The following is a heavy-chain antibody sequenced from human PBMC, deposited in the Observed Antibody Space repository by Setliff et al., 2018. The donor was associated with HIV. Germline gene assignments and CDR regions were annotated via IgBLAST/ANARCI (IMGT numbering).Heavy chain of an antibody. V-gene: IGHV4-4*02. D-gene: IGHD3-3*01. Sequence: SETLSLTCAVSGGSISSTNWWNWVRQPPGKGLEWIGEIYHSGDTNYNPSLKSRVTISVDTSKKQFSLNLSSVTAADTAVYYCARGRSEEYYDFWSDYYNAFDIWGQGTMVTVSS. CDR2: IYHSGDT. J-gene: IGHJ3*02. CDR3: ARGRSEEYYDFWSDYYNAFDI. CDR1: GGSISSTNW.